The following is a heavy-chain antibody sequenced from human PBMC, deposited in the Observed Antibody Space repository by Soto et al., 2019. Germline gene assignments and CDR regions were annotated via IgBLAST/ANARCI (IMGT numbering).Heavy chain of an antibody. J-gene: IGHJ4*02. CDR3: ARDAFYYDGPTGIYYFDY. CDR2: IIPIFGRA. CDR1: GGTFNNYA. Sequence: QVQLVQSGAEVKKPGSSVKVSCKASGGTFNNYAISWVRQAPGQGLEWMGGIIPIFGRANYAQKFQGRLTITAXEPTRTXXMELSSLRSDDTAMFYCARDAFYYDGPTGIYYFDYWGQGTLVTVSS. D-gene: IGHD1-1*01. V-gene: IGHV1-69*12.